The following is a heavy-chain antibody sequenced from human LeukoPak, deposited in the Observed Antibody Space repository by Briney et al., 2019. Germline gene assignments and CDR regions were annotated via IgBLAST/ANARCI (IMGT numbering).Heavy chain of an antibody. D-gene: IGHD4-17*01. V-gene: IGHV3-23*01. Sequence: GGSLRLSCAASGFSFSRFAMTWVRQAPGKGLEWVSSITGGHYPTYNTDSVKGRFTISRYNSKNTLYLQMNSLRADDTAVYYCTKDPNGDYVGAFDPWGQGTLVTVSS. CDR1: GFSFSRFA. J-gene: IGHJ5*02. CDR3: TKDPNGDYVGAFDP. CDR2: ITGGHYPT.